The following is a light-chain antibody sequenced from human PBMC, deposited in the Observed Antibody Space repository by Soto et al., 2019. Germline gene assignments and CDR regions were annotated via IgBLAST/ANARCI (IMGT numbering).Light chain of an antibody. J-gene: IGKJ5*01. CDR2: WAS. CDR1: QTVSYFSNNKNF. V-gene: IGKV4-1*01. CDR3: QQYYNSIT. Sequence: SLMTESADSLAVSLCGRPTINYKSGQTVSYFSNNKNFLAWYQQQAGPPPKLLITWASTRESGVPDRFSGSGSGTDFTLTISRLQAEDVAVYYCQQYYNSITFGQGTRLEIK.